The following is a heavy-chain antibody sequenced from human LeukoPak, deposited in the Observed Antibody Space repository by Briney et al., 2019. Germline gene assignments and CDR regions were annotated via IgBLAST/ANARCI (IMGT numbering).Heavy chain of an antibody. CDR3: ATELRDGSGTAYFHD. D-gene: IGHD3-10*01. J-gene: IGHJ4*02. CDR2: IHTSGST. V-gene: IGHV4-39*01. Sequence: SDTLSLTCAVSGVTISSGSYDWGWVRQPPGKGLEWIGSIHTSGSTDYNPSLKSRVTISVDTSKSQFSLKLTSVTAADTAVYYCATELRDGSGTAYFHDWGQGTLVTVSS. CDR1: GVTISSGSYD.